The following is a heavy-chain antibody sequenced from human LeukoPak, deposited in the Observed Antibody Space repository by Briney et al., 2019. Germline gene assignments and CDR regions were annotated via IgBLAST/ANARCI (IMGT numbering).Heavy chain of an antibody. D-gene: IGHD4-17*01. CDR2: IYHSGST. V-gene: IGHV4-34*01. Sequence: SETLSLTCAVYGGSFSGYYWGWVRQPPGNGLEWSGVIYHSGSTNYNPSLKSRVTISVDKSKNQFSLKLSSVTAADTAVYYCARVRDNTVTTDYFDYWGQGTLVTVSS. CDR1: GGSFSGYY. J-gene: IGHJ4*02. CDR3: ARVRDNTVTTDYFDY.